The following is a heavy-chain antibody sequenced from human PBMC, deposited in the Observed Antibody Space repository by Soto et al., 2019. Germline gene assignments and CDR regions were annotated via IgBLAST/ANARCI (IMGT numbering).Heavy chain of an antibody. CDR2: MNPNSGNT. Sequence: QVQLVQSGAEVKKPGASVKVSCKASGYTFTSYDINWVRQATGQGLEWMGWMNPNSGNTGYAQKFQGRVTMTRTTSISTAYMELSSLRSEDTAMYYCASSLATFSYNWFDPWGQGTLVTVSS. CDR3: ASSLATFSYNWFDP. D-gene: IGHD1-26*01. V-gene: IGHV1-8*01. CDR1: GYTFTSYD. J-gene: IGHJ5*02.